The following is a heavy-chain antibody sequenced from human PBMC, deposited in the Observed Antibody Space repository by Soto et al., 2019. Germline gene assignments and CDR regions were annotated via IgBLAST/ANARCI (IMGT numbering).Heavy chain of an antibody. CDR1: GFTFSSYA. V-gene: IGHV3-23*01. Sequence: GGSLRLSCAASGFTFSSYAMSWVRQAPGKGLEWVSAISGSGGSTYYADSVKGRFTISRDNSKNTLYLQMNSLRAEDTAVYYCAKDRVVVVAATRSGDDYWGQGTLVTVSS. CDR3: AKDRVVVVAATRSGDDY. CDR2: ISGSGGST. D-gene: IGHD2-15*01. J-gene: IGHJ4*02.